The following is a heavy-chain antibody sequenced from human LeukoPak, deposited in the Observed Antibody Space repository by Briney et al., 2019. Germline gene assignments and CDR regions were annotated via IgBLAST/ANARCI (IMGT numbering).Heavy chain of an antibody. V-gene: IGHV3-23*01. Sequence: QSGGSLRLSCAASGFTFSSYGMSWVRQAPGKGLEWVSAISGSGGSTYYADSVKGRFTISRDNSKNTLYLQMNSLRAEDTAVYYCAKDDQLRYFDWFKTPNYYFDYWGQGTLVTVSS. J-gene: IGHJ4*02. CDR1: GFTFSSYG. CDR2: ISGSGGST. CDR3: AKDDQLRYFDWFKTPNYYFDY. D-gene: IGHD3-9*01.